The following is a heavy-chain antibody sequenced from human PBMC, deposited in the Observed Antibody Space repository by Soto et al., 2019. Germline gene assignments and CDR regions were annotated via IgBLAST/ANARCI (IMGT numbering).Heavy chain of an antibody. Sequence: QVQLVQSGAEVKKPGASVKVSCKASGYTFTSYGISWVRQAPGQGLEWMGWISAYNGNTNYAQKLQGRVTMTTDTATSTAYRELRSLRSDDTAVYYCARTYYYDSSGYYYGGLGDYWGQGTLVTVSS. CDR2: ISAYNGNT. J-gene: IGHJ4*02. CDR1: GYTFTSYG. V-gene: IGHV1-18*04. D-gene: IGHD3-22*01. CDR3: ARTYYYDSSGYYYGGLGDY.